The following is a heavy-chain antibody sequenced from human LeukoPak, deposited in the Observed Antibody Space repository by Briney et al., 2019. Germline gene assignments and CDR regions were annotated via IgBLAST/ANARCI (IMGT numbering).Heavy chain of an antibody. CDR1: GGSISSGSYY. J-gene: IGHJ5*02. Sequence: PSETLSLTCTASGGSISSGSYYWSWIRQPAGKGLEWIGRIYTSGSTNYNPSLKSRVTISVDTSKNQFSLKLSSVTAADTAVYYCAREDFWKRLDPWGQGTLVTVSS. D-gene: IGHD3-3*01. CDR3: AREDFWKRLDP. CDR2: IYTSGST. V-gene: IGHV4-61*02.